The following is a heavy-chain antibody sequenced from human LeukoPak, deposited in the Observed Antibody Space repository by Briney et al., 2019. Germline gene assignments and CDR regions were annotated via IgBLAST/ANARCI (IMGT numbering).Heavy chain of an antibody. CDR1: GESFSDYY. Sequence: RPSETLSLTCAVYGESFSDYYWSWIRQPPGKGLEWIGEINHSGSTNYSPSLKSRVTMSVDTSKNQFSLKLSSVTAADTAVYYCARLRYCSGGSCYSSTRGRAQETYNWFDPWGQGTLVTVSS. CDR2: INHSGST. D-gene: IGHD2-15*01. V-gene: IGHV4-34*01. J-gene: IGHJ5*02. CDR3: ARLRYCSGGSCYSSTRGRAQETYNWFDP.